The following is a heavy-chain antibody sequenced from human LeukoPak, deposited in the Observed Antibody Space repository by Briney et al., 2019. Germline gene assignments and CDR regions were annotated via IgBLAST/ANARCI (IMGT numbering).Heavy chain of an antibody. Sequence: PSETLPLTCTVSGGSISSGGYYWSWIRQHPGKGLEWIGYIYYSGSTYYNPSLKSRVTISVDTSKNQFSLKLSSVTAADTAVYYCASTKLAAAHTGNWFDPWGQGTLVTVSS. V-gene: IGHV4-31*03. CDR2: IYYSGST. CDR3: ASTKLAAAHTGNWFDP. CDR1: GGSISSGGYY. D-gene: IGHD6-13*01. J-gene: IGHJ5*02.